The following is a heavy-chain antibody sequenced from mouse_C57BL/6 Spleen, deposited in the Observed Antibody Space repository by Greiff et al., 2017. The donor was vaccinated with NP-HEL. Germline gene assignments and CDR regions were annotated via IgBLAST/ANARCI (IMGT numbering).Heavy chain of an antibody. CDR1: GYSFTSYY. D-gene: IGHD4-1*01. CDR2: IYPGSGNT. CDR3: ARTRTGSYWYFDV. Sequence: VQLQQSGPELVKPGASVKISCKASGYSFTSYYIHWVKQRPGQGLEWIGWIYPGSGNTKYNEKFKGKATLTADTSSSTVYMQLSSLTSEDSAVYYCARTRTGSYWYFDVWGTGTTVTVSS. V-gene: IGHV1-66*01. J-gene: IGHJ1*03.